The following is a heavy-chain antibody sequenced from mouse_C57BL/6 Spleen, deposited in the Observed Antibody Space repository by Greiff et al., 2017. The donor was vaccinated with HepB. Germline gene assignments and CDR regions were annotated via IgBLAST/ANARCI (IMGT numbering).Heavy chain of an antibody. CDR2: ISNGGGST. Sequence: EVKLMESGGGLVQPGGSLKLSCAASGFTFSDYYMYWVRQTPEKRLEWVAYISNGGGSTYYPDTVKGRFTISRDNAKNTLYLQMSRLKSEDTAMYYCARQGDYYGSSYEGAMDYWGQGTSVTVSS. D-gene: IGHD1-1*01. J-gene: IGHJ4*01. CDR3: ARQGDYYGSSYEGAMDY. V-gene: IGHV5-12*01. CDR1: GFTFSDYY.